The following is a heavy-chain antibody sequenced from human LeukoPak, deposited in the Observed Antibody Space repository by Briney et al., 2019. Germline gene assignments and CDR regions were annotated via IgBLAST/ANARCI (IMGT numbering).Heavy chain of an antibody. Sequence: GGSLRLSCAASGLTFSSYDMHWVRQAPGKGLEWVLSIGATGDTYYAGSVKGRFTVSRDSAKKSLYLQMSSLRAGDTAVYFCVLGAYWNDDKNAFHIWGPGTMVTVSS. J-gene: IGHJ3*02. CDR2: IGATGDT. CDR1: GLTFSSYD. CDR3: VLGAYWNDDKNAFHI. D-gene: IGHD1-1*01. V-gene: IGHV3-13*01.